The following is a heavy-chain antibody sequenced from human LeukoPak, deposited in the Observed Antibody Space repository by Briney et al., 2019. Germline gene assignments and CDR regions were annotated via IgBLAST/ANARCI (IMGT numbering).Heavy chain of an antibody. CDR3: ARLSSSWTSYTFDY. Sequence: GESLKISCQVSGYSFTSYWIAWVRQMPGKGLEWMGIIYPGDSDTRYSPSFQGQVTISADKSISTAYLQWSSLKASDTAMYYCARLSSSWTSYTFDYWGQGTLVTVSS. D-gene: IGHD6-13*01. CDR1: GYSFTSYW. V-gene: IGHV5-51*01. CDR2: IYPGDSDT. J-gene: IGHJ4*02.